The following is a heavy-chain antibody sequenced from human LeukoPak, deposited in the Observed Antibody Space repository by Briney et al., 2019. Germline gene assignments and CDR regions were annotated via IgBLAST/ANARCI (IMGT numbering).Heavy chain of an antibody. V-gene: IGHV6-1*01. CDR2: TYYRSKWYN. J-gene: IGHJ3*02. CDR3: ARVGHPWGIEDAFDI. Sequence: SQTLSLTCAISGDGVSSNSATWNWIRQSLSRGLEWLGRTYYRSKWYNDYAVSVKSRITINPDTSKNQFSLQLNSVTPEDTAVYYCARVGHPWGIEDAFDIWGQGTMVTVSS. D-gene: IGHD3-16*01. CDR1: GDGVSSNSAT.